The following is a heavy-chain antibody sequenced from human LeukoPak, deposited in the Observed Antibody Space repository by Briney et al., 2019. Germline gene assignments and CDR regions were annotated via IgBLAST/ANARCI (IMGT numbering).Heavy chain of an antibody. CDR2: ISGRGGST. V-gene: IGHV3-23*01. D-gene: IGHD5-12*01. CDR1: GFTLSSYA. CDR3: AKHPSRRVATISTLLDY. J-gene: IGHJ4*02. Sequence: GGSLRLSCAASGFTLSSYATSWVGQAPGKGREWGSAISGRGGSTYYADSVKGRFTISRDNSKDNLYVQMNSLRAEDAAVYYRAKHPSRRVATISTLLDYWGPGTLVTVSS.